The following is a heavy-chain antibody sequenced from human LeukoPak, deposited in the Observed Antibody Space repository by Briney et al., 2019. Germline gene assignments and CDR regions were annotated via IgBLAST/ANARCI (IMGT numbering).Heavy chain of an antibody. CDR2: IGTAGDT. Sequence: TGGSLRLSCAASGFTFSSYDMHWVRQGTGKGLEWVSAIGTAGDTYYPGSVKGRFTTSRENAKNSLYRQMNSLRVGDTAVYYCARGRGWGTFDIWGQGTMVTVSS. V-gene: IGHV3-13*04. CDR3: ARGRGWGTFDI. D-gene: IGHD3-10*01. J-gene: IGHJ3*02. CDR1: GFTFSSYD.